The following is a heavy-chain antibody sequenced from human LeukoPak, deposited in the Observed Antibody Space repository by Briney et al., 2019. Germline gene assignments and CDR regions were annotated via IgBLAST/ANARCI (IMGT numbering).Heavy chain of an antibody. CDR3: AREVGTYYDILTGPERATYYYMDV. J-gene: IGHJ6*03. V-gene: IGHV4-59*01. CDR1: GGSISSYY. D-gene: IGHD3-9*01. Sequence: SETLSLTCTVSGGSISSYYWSWIRQTPGKGLEWIGYIYYSGSTNFNPSPKSRVTISVDTSKNQFSLKLSSVTAADTAVYYCAREVGTYYDILTGPERATYYYMDVWGKGTTVTISS. CDR2: IYYSGST.